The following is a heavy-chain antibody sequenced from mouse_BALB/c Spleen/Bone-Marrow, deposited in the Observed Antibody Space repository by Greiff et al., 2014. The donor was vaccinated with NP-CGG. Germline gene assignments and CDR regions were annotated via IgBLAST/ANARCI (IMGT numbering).Heavy chain of an antibody. CDR1: GYTFTSYD. J-gene: IGHJ4*01. CDR2: IYPGDGST. CDR3: ARNGNYRYAMDY. D-gene: IGHD2-1*01. V-gene: IGHV1S56*01. Sequence: QVQLQQPGPGLVKPGALVKISCKASGYTFTSYDINWVKQRPGQGLEWIGWIYPGDGSTKYNEKFKGKATLTADKSSSTAYMQLSSLTSENSAVYFCARNGNYRYAMDYWGQGTSVTVSS.